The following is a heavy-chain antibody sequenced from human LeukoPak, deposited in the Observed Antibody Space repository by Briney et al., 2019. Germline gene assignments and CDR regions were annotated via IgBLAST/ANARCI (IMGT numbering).Heavy chain of an antibody. V-gene: IGHV3-21*01. D-gene: IGHD3-10*01. CDR2: ISTTSSSSYI. J-gene: IGHJ6*03. Sequence: GSLRLSCAASGFTFSRYAMNWVRQAPGKGLEWVSSISTTSSSSYIHYADSMKGRFTISRDNAKSSLYLQMNSLRAEDTAVYYCARVMAGYSYMDVWGKGTTVTVSS. CDR1: GFTFSRYA. CDR3: ARVMAGYSYMDV.